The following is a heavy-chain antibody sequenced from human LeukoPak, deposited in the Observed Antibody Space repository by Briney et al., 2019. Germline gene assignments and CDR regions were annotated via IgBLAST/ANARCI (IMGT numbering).Heavy chain of an antibody. V-gene: IGHV4-61*02. Sequence: RPSQTLSLTCTVSGGSISSGSCYWSWIREPAGKGLEWLGRIYTSGSTNYNPSLQSRVTISVDTSQTQFSLKLSSATAADTAVYYCARDRGSARGYVSTMFDYWGQGTLVTVSS. CDR1: GGSISSGSCY. J-gene: IGHJ4*02. CDR2: IYTSGST. D-gene: IGHD2-15*01. CDR3: ARDRGSARGYVSTMFDY.